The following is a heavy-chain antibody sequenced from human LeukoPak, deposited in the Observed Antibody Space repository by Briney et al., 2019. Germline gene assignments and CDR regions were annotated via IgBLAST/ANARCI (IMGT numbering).Heavy chain of an antibody. CDR3: ARGLVRGVIGY. Sequence: SETLSLTCTVSGGSISSGDYYWSWIRQPPGKGLEWIGYIYYSGSTYYNPSLKSRVTISVDTSKNQFSLKLSSVTAADTAVYYCARGLVRGVIGYWGQGTLVTVSS. J-gene: IGHJ4*02. CDR2: IYYSGST. V-gene: IGHV4-30-4*01. D-gene: IGHD3-10*01. CDR1: GGSISSGDYY.